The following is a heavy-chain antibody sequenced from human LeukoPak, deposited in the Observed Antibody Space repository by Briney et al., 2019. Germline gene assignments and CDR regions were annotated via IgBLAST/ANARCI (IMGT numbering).Heavy chain of an antibody. V-gene: IGHV1-69-2*01. CDR1: GYTFTDYY. Sequence: VKVSCKSSGYTFTDYYMHWVQQAPGKGLEAMGRVDPEDGETIYAERFQGRVTITADTSTDTAYMELSSLRSEDTAVYYCATEGGDCTNGVCYTHYYYYYMDVWGKGTTVTVSS. CDR2: VDPEDGET. J-gene: IGHJ6*03. CDR3: ATEGGDCTNGVCYTHYYYYYMDV. D-gene: IGHD2-8*01.